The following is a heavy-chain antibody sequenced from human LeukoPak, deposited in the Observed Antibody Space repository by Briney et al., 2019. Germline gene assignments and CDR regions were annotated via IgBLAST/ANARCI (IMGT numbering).Heavy chain of an antibody. CDR3: ARGRSKYSSSWYIFDY. D-gene: IGHD6-13*01. V-gene: IGHV1-18*01. J-gene: IGHJ4*02. CDR1: GYTFTSYG. CDR2: ISAYNGNT. Sequence: ASVKVSCKASGYTFTSYGISWVRQAPGQGLEWMGWISAYNGNTNYAQKLQGRVTMTTDTSTSTAYMELRSLRSDDTAAYYCARGRSKYSSSWYIFDYWGQGTLVTVSS.